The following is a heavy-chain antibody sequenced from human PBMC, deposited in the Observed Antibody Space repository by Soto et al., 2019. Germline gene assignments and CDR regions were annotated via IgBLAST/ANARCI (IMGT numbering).Heavy chain of an antibody. Sequence: GSLRLSCAASGXTFSSYAMHWVRQAPVKGLELVAVISYDGSNKYYADSVKGRFTISRDNSKNTLYLQMNSLRAEDTAVYYCERDVKDTAMGPRGNWFDPWGQGTLGTVSS. D-gene: IGHD5-18*01. V-gene: IGHV3-30-3*01. CDR3: ERDVKDTAMGPRGNWFDP. CDR1: GXTFSSYA. CDR2: ISYDGSNK. J-gene: IGHJ5*02.